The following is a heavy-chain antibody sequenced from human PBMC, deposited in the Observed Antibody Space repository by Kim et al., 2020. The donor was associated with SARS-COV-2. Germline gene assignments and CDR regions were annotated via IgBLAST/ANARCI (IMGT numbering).Heavy chain of an antibody. V-gene: IGHV4-59*01. J-gene: IGHJ4*02. CDR3: ARARRGLWFGESFPTEIDY. Sequence: SRVTISVDTAKNQFSLKLSSVTAADTAVYYCARARRGLWFGESFPTEIDYWGQGTLVTVSS. D-gene: IGHD3-10*01.